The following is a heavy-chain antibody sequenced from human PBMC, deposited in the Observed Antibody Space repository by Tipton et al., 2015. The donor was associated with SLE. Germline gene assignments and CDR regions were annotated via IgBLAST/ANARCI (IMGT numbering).Heavy chain of an antibody. J-gene: IGHJ5*02. CDR2: IYTSGST. D-gene: IGHD2-8*02. CDR3: ARLGYCTGDTVCFTGIDQ. Sequence: TLSLTCTVSGGSISSGSYYWSWIRQPAGKGLEWIGHIYTSGSTDYNPSLKSRVTISVDTSKNQFSLKLSSVTAADTAVYYCARLGYCTGDTVCFTGIDQWGQGTLVTVSS. V-gene: IGHV4-61*09. CDR1: GGSISSGSYY.